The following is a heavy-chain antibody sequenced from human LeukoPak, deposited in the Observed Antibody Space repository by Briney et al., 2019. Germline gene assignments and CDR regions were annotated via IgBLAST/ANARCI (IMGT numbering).Heavy chain of an antibody. CDR2: IYYSGST. V-gene: IGHV4-59*01. CDR1: GGSISSYY. J-gene: IGHJ4*02. CDR3: ARGDDHDYGDLYFDY. Sequence: ASETLSLTCTVSGGSISSYYWSWIRQPPGKGLEWIGYIYYSGSTNYNPSLKSRVTISVDTSKNQFSLKLSSVTPADTAVYYCARGDDHDYGDLYFDYWGQGTLVTASS. D-gene: IGHD4-17*01.